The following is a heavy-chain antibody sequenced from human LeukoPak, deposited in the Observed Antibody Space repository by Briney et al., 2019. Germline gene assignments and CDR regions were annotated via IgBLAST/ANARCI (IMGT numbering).Heavy chain of an antibody. D-gene: IGHD1/OR15-1a*01. CDR2: IYYSGSI. CDR3: VRNTLGHYDAFDI. Sequence: PSGTLSLTCTVSGGSISGYYWSWIRQPPGKGLEWIGYIYYSGSINYNSSLKSRVAISVDTSRNQFSLKLSSMTAADTAVYYCVRNTLGHYDAFDIWGQGTMVTVSS. V-gene: IGHV4-59*01. CDR1: GGSISGYY. J-gene: IGHJ3*02.